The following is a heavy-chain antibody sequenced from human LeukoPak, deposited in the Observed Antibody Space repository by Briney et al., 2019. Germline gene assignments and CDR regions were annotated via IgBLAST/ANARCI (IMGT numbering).Heavy chain of an antibody. J-gene: IGHJ3*02. D-gene: IGHD1-26*01. Sequence: GGSLRLSCAASGFTFSSYDMHWVRQATGKGLEWVSGIGIAGDTYYPGSVKGRFTISRDNSKNTLYLQMNSLRAEDTAVYYCARPRGSYYLGAFDIWGQGTMVTVSS. CDR3: ARPRGSYYLGAFDI. V-gene: IGHV3-13*01. CDR2: IGIAGDT. CDR1: GFTFSSYD.